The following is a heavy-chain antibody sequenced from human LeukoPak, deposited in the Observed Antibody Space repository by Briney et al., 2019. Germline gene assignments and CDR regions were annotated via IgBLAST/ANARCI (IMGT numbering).Heavy chain of an antibody. CDR2: LSSSGSAF. CDR3: ARSARLMKGVVEVTALDD. D-gene: IGHD3-3*01. Sequence: GGSLTLSCEDSGFTFRSYEMNWVRQAPGKGLEWIAYLSSSGSAFSYADSVKGRFTIARDNAKNSVYLEMNSLRAHDTAVYYCARSARLMKGVVEVTALDDWGQGTLVTVSS. CDR1: GFTFRSYE. J-gene: IGHJ4*02. V-gene: IGHV3-48*03.